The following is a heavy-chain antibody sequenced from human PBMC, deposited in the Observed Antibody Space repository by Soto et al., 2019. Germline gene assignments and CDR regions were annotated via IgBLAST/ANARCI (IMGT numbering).Heavy chain of an antibody. Sequence: SETLSLTCAVYGGSFSGYYWSWIRQPPGKGLEWIGEINHSGSTNYNPSLKSRVTISVDTSKNQFSLKLSSVTAADTAVYYCASRARVSAPDIVVVPAAIMPGYFDYWGQGTLVTVSS. CDR1: GGSFSGYY. CDR3: ASRARVSAPDIVVVPAAIMPGYFDY. V-gene: IGHV4-34*01. J-gene: IGHJ4*02. D-gene: IGHD2-2*01. CDR2: INHSGST.